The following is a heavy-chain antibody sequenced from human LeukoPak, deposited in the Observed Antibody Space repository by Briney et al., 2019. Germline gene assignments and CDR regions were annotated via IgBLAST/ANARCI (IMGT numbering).Heavy chain of an antibody. CDR2: IRSKTHGGTT. D-gene: IGHD1-26*01. V-gene: IGHV3-15*01. CDR1: GFTFSDVW. Sequence: GGSLRLSCAASGFTFSDVWMSWVRQAPGMGLEWIGRIRSKTHGGTTDYAAPVKGRFSISRDDSKNTLYLQMDSLKTEDTAVYYCATEGSSPKYFGFWGQGTLVTVSS. CDR3: ATEGSSPKYFGF. J-gene: IGHJ4*02.